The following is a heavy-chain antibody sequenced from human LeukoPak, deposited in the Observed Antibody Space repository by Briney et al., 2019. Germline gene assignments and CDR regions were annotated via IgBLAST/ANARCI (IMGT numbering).Heavy chain of an antibody. Sequence: SETLSLTCTVSGGSISSSSYYWGWIRQPPGKGLEWIGGIYYSGSTYYNPSLKSRVTISVDTSKNQFSLKLSSVTAADTAVYYCARGGVAATLSWFDPWGQGTLVTVSS. CDR2: IYYSGST. D-gene: IGHD2-15*01. J-gene: IGHJ5*02. CDR1: GGSISSSSYY. CDR3: ARGGVAATLSWFDP. V-gene: IGHV4-39*01.